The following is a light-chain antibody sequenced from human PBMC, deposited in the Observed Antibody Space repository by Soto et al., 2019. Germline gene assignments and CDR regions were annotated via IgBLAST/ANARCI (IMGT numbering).Light chain of an antibody. CDR2: RTS. Sequence: EIVVTPSEATLSVSPGDRATLSCRASQSISSNLAWYQQKPGQAPRLLMFRTSSRATGFPARFSGSGSGTEFTLTISSLEPEDFAVYYCQQRSYWPPITFGQGTRLEIK. V-gene: IGKV3-15*01. CDR1: QSISSN. CDR3: QQRSYWPPIT. J-gene: IGKJ5*01.